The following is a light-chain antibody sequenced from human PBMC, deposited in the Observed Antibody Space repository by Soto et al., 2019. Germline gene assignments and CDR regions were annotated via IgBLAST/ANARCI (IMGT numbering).Light chain of an antibody. Sequence: EIVMTQSPATLSVSPGERATLSCRASQSVSSNLAWYQQKPGQTPKLLIYVASTRAPGIPDRFSGSGSGTEFTLTISSLQSEDFAVYYCQQYNVWPLTFGGGTKVEFK. CDR2: VAS. CDR1: QSVSSN. V-gene: IGKV3-15*01. CDR3: QQYNVWPLT. J-gene: IGKJ4*01.